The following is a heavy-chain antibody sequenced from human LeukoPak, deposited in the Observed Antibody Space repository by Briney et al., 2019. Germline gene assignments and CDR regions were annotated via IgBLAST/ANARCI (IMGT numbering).Heavy chain of an antibody. CDR2: INHSGST. D-gene: IGHD2-2*02. J-gene: IGHJ4*02. Sequence: PSETLSLTCAVYGGSFSGYYWSWIRQPPGKGLEWIGEINHSGSTNYNPSLKSRVTISVDTSKNQFSLKLSSVTAADTAVYYCASGIAAIPDYWGQGTLVTVSS. CDR1: GGSFSGYY. V-gene: IGHV4-34*01. CDR3: ASGIAAIPDY.